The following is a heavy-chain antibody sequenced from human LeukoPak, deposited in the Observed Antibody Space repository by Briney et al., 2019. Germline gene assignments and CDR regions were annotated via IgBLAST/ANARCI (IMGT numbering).Heavy chain of an antibody. J-gene: IGHJ3*02. CDR2: ISSSSSYI. CDR3: ARIKISLAEAFDI. V-gene: IGHV3-21*01. D-gene: IGHD2-15*01. Sequence: PGGSLRLSCAASGFTFSSYSMNWVRNAPAQGLELVSSISSSSSYIYYAASVKRRFTIARDTAKNSLYLQMNSLSAEDTAVYYCARIKISLAEAFDIWGQGTRVTVS. CDR1: GFTFSSYS.